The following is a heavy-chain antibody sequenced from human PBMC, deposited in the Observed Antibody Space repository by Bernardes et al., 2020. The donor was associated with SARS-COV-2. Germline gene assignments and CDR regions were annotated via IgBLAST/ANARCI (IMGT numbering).Heavy chain of an antibody. Sequence: SETLSLTCTVSGGSISSYYWSWIRQPPGKGLEWIGYIYYSGSTNYNPSLKSRVTISVDTSKNQFSLKLSSVTAADTAVYYCARVDPKYYYYMDVWGKGTTVTVSS. CDR1: GGSISSYY. CDR2: IYYSGST. V-gene: IGHV4-59*01. J-gene: IGHJ6*03. CDR3: ARVDPKYYYYMDV.